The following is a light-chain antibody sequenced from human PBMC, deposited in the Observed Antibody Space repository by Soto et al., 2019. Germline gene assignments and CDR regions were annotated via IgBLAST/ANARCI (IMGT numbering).Light chain of an antibody. V-gene: IGLV2-14*01. J-gene: IGLJ6*01. CDR2: EVS. CDR1: SSDVGGYNF. CDR3: SSYGGRSTYV. Sequence: QSVLTQPASVSGSPGQSITISCTGTSSDVGGYNFVSWYQQHPGKAPKLMIYEVSNRPSGVSNRFSGSKSGNTASLTISGLQAEDEADYYCSSYGGRSTYVFGPGTKLTVL.